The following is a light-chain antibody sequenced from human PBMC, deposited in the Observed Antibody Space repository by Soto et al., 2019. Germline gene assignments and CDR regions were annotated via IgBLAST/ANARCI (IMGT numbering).Light chain of an antibody. J-gene: IGLJ1*01. V-gene: IGLV1-40*01. CDR2: GNN. Sequence: QSVLTQPPSVSGAPGQRVTISCSGTSSNIGAGYDVHWYHQVPGTAPKLLIYGNNKRPSGVSNRFSGSKSGNTASLTISGLQAEDEADYYCCPYAGSSTLVFGTGTKVTVL. CDR3: CPYAGSSTLV. CDR1: SSNIGAGYD.